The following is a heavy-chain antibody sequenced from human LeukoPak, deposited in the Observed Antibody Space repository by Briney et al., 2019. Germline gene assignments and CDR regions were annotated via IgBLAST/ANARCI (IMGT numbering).Heavy chain of an antibody. V-gene: IGHV4-59*01. J-gene: IGHJ2*01. CDR3: ARGLTYWYFDL. D-gene: IGHD4/OR15-4a*01. Sequence: SETLSLTCTDSGGSISSYYWSWIRQPPGKGVEWIGYIYYSGSTNYNPSLKSRVTISVDTSKNQFSLKLSSVTAADTAVYYCARGLTYWYFDLWGRGTLVTVSS. CDR1: GGSISSYY. CDR2: IYYSGST.